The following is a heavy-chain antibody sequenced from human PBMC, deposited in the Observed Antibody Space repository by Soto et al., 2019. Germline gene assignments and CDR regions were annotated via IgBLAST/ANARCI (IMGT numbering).Heavy chain of an antibody. CDR3: ARGGSGYHFDY. D-gene: IGHD5-12*01. CDR1: GGSISSGGYS. V-gene: IGHV4-30-2*01. CDR2: IYHSGST. Sequence: SETLSLTCAVSGGSISSGGYSWGWIRQPPGKGLEWIGYIYHSGSTYYNPSLKSRVTISVDRSKNQFSLKLSSVTAADTAVYYCARGGSGYHFDYWGQGTLVTVSS. J-gene: IGHJ4*02.